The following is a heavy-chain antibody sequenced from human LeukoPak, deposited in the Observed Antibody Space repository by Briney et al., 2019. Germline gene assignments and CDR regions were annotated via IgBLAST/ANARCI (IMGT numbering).Heavy chain of an antibody. D-gene: IGHD2-2*01. J-gene: IGHJ4*02. Sequence: GGSLRLSCAASGFTFSSYAMHWVRQAPGKGLEWVAVISYDGSNKYYADSVKGRFTISRDNSKNTLYLQMNSLRAEDTAVYYCARDRSGYQLLTYFDYWGQGTLVTVSS. CDR2: ISYDGSNK. CDR3: ARDRSGYQLLTYFDY. V-gene: IGHV3-30-3*01. CDR1: GFTFSSYA.